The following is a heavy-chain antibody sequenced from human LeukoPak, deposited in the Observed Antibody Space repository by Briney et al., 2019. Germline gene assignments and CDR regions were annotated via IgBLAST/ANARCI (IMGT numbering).Heavy chain of an antibody. CDR1: GFTFGSYA. J-gene: IGHJ4*02. V-gene: IGHV3-7*01. CDR3: ARVAFNYFDY. Sequence: SGGSLRLSCAASGFTFGSYAMSWVRQAPGKGLEWVANIKQDGSEKYYVDSVKGRFTISRDNAKNSLYLQMNSLRAEDTAVYYCARVAFNYFDYWGQGTLVTVSS. CDR2: IKQDGSEK.